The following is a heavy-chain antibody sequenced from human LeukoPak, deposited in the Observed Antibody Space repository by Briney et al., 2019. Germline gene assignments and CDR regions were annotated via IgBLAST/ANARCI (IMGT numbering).Heavy chain of an antibody. V-gene: IGHV4-59*01. CDR1: GGSISTYY. Sequence: SETLSLTCTVSGGSISTYYWSWIRQPPGKGLEWIGYIYYSGSTNYNPSLKSRVTISVDTSKNQFSLKLSSVTAADTAVYYCASGPYGSGSFPYYYYGMDVWGQGTTVTVSS. J-gene: IGHJ6*02. CDR2: IYYSGST. CDR3: ASGPYGSGSFPYYYYGMDV. D-gene: IGHD3-10*01.